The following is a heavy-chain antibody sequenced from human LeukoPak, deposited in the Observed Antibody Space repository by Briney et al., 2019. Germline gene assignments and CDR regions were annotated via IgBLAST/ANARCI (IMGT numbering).Heavy chain of an antibody. CDR3: ARGLRYFDWIPGY. J-gene: IGHJ4*02. CDR2: ISSSGKTI. CDR1: GFTFSSFE. V-gene: IGHV3-48*03. Sequence: GGSLRLSCAASGFTFSSFEMNWVRQAPGKGLEWVSYISSSGKTIYYADSVKGRFTISRDNAKSSLSLQMNSLRAEDTALYYCARGLRYFDWIPGYWGQGTLVTVSS. D-gene: IGHD3-9*01.